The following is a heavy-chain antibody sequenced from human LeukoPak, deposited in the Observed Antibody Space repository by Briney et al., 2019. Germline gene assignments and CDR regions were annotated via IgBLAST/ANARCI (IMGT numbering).Heavy chain of an antibody. CDR2: INPNSGGT. J-gene: IGHJ5*02. CDR1: GYTFTGYY. Sequence: ASVKVSCKASGYTFTGYYMHWVRQAPGQGLEWMGWINPNSGGTNYAQKFQGRVTMTRDTSISTAYMELSRLRSDDTAVYYCARLYDYGDYRWFDPWGHGTLVTVSS. D-gene: IGHD4-17*01. V-gene: IGHV1-2*02. CDR3: ARLYDYGDYRWFDP.